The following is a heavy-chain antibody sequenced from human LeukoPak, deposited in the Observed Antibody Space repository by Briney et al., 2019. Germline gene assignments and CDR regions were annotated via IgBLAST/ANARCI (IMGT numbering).Heavy chain of an antibody. Sequence: GGSLRLSCAASGFTFSSYWMSWVRQAPGKGLEWVANIKQDGSEKYYVDSVKGRFIISRDNAKNSLYLQMNSLRAEDTAVYYCARGLHRYDFWSGYYLMDYMDVWGKGTTVTISS. D-gene: IGHD3-3*01. V-gene: IGHV3-7*01. CDR1: GFTFSSYW. CDR3: ARGLHRYDFWSGYYLMDYMDV. CDR2: IKQDGSEK. J-gene: IGHJ6*03.